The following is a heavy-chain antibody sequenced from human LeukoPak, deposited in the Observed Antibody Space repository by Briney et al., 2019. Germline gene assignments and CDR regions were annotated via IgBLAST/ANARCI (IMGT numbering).Heavy chain of an antibody. D-gene: IGHD3-16*01. CDR1: GFIFSSTG. Sequence: GGSLRLSCAASGFIFSSTGMHWVRQAPGKGLEWVAVIWFDGGNKYYADSVKGRFTISRDDSKNTVYLQMNSLRAEDTAVYYCARVEGGPRNWFDPWGQGTLVTVSS. V-gene: IGHV3-33*01. J-gene: IGHJ5*02. CDR2: IWFDGGNK. CDR3: ARVEGGPRNWFDP.